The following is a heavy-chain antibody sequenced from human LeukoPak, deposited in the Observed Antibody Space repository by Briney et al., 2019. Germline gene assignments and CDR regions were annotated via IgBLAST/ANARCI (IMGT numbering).Heavy chain of an antibody. CDR2: IYYSGST. CDR3: ARTLNYYGSGNFDY. CDR1: GGSISSYY. J-gene: IGHJ4*02. V-gene: IGHV4-59*01. Sequence: SSETLSLTCTVSGGSISSYYWSWIRQPPGKGLEWIGYIYYSGSTNYNPSLKSRVTISVDTSKNPFSLKLSSVTAADTDVYYCARTLNYYGSGNFDYWGQGTLVTVSS. D-gene: IGHD3-10*01.